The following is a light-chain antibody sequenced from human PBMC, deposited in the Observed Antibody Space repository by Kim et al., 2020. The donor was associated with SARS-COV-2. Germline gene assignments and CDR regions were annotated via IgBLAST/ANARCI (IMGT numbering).Light chain of an antibody. J-gene: IGKJ2*03. CDR2: KAS. CDR1: QSISSW. Sequence: ASVGDRVTITCRASQSISSWLTWYQQKPGKAPKLLIYKASSLESGVPSRFSGSGSGTEFTLTISSLQPDDFATYYCQQYNSYSPYSFGQGTKLEI. CDR3: QQYNSYSPYS. V-gene: IGKV1-5*03.